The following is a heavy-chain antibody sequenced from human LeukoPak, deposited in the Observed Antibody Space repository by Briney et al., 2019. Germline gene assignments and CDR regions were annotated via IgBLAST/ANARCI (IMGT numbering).Heavy chain of an antibody. CDR3: TRDRAFGGVDSFDI. CDR2: IHPNSGGT. CDR1: GYTFTGHY. J-gene: IGHJ3*02. V-gene: IGHV1-2*02. Sequence: ASVKVSCKASGYTFTGHYINWVRQAPGRGLGWMGWIHPNSGGTKYAQKFQGRVTMTRDTSISTVYMEASRLRSDDTAVYYCTRDRAFGGVDSFDIWGQGTMVTV. D-gene: IGHD3-16*01.